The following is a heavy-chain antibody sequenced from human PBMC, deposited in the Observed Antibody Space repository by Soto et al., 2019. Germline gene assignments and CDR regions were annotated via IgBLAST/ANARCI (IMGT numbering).Heavy chain of an antibody. CDR1: GDSVSSNTAS. J-gene: IGHJ5*02. CDR3: AKGDNLGPKTGYAFDP. V-gene: IGHV6-1*01. CDR2: TYFRSKWYN. Sequence: SQTLSLTCAISGDSVSSNTASWNWIRQSPSKGLEWLGRTYFRSKWYNDYAVSVKSRIIINPDTSNNQFSLQLNSVTPEDTAVYFCAKGDNLGPKTGYAFDPWGQGIMVTVSS. D-gene: IGHD5-12*01.